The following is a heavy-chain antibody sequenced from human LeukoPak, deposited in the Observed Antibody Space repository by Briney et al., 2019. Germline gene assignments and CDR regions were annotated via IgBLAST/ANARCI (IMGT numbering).Heavy chain of an antibody. Sequence: PGGSLRLSCAASGFTFSSYGMHWVRQAPGKGLEWVAVISYDGSNKYYADSVKGRFTISRDNSKNTLYLQMNSLRAEDTAVYYCARDRGEWELPFRRTDYFDYWGQGTLVTASS. D-gene: IGHD1-26*01. V-gene: IGHV3-30*03. J-gene: IGHJ4*02. CDR3: ARDRGEWELPFRRTDYFDY. CDR2: ISYDGSNK. CDR1: GFTFSSYG.